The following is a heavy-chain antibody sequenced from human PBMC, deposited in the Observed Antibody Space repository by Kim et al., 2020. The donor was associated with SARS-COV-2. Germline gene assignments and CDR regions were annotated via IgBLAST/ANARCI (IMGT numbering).Heavy chain of an antibody. CDR3: LSGRTY. J-gene: IGHJ4*02. V-gene: IGHV3-66*01. CDR2: LYTGGGT. CDR1: GFTVSSPY. Sequence: GGSLRLSCAASGFTVSSPYMSWVRQAPKKGLEWVSVLYTGGGTYHIDSVKGRFTISRDTSNNTVYLQMTNLRVEDTAVYYCLSGRTYWGQGTLVTVSS.